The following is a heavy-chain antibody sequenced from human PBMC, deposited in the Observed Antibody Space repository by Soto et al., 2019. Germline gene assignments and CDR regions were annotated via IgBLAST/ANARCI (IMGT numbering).Heavy chain of an antibody. V-gene: IGHV2-26*01. J-gene: IGHJ4*02. Sequence: QVTLKESGPVLVKPTETLTLTCTVSGFSLSNARMGVSWIRQPPGKALEWLAHIFSNDEKSYSTPLKSRLTISKDTSKSQVVLTMTNMDPVDTATSYCARILRYDYVWGSYRRYYFDYWGQGTLVTVSS. D-gene: IGHD3-16*02. CDR2: IFSNDEK. CDR1: GFSLSNARMG. CDR3: ARILRYDYVWGSYRRYYFDY.